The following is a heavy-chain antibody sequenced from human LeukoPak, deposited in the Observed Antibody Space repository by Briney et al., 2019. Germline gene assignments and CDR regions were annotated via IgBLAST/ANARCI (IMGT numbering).Heavy chain of an antibody. D-gene: IGHD2-15*01. V-gene: IGHV3-23*01. CDR3: AKGHLGGGSVWYFDL. Sequence: GGSLRLSCAASGFTFSSYAMSWVRQAPGKGLDWVSDITGSGGGTYYTDSVKGRFTISRDNSKNTLYLQMNSLRAEDTAVYYCAKGHLGGGSVWYFDLWGRGTLVTVSS. J-gene: IGHJ2*01. CDR1: GFTFSSYA. CDR2: ITGSGGGT.